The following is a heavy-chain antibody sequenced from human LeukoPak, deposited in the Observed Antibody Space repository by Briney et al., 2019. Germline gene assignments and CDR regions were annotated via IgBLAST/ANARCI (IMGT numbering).Heavy chain of an antibody. Sequence: HGESLKISCKGSGYSFTSYWIGWVRQMPGKGLEWMGIIYPGDSDTRYSPSFQGQVTISADKSISTAYLQWSSLKASDTAMYYCARGSWISITIFGVALPNWFDPWGQGTLVTVSS. CDR3: ARGSWISITIFGVALPNWFDP. V-gene: IGHV5-51*01. J-gene: IGHJ5*02. CDR2: IYPGDSDT. CDR1: GYSFTSYW. D-gene: IGHD3-3*01.